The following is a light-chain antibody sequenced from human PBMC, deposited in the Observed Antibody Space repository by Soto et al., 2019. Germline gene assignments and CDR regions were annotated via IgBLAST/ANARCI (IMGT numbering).Light chain of an antibody. CDR1: HSVSSN. J-gene: IGKJ1*01. CDR3: QQYNNWPPT. CDR2: GAS. V-gene: IGKV3-15*01. Sequence: TLSLSPGERATLSCRASHSVSSNLAWYQQKPGQAPRLLYGASTRATGIPARFSGSGSGTEFTLTISSLQSEDFAVYYCQQYNNWPPTFGQGTKVDIK.